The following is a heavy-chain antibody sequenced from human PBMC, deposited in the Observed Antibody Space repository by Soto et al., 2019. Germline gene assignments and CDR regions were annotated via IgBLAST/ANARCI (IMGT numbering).Heavy chain of an antibody. Sequence: GGSLRLSCAASGFTFSTYWMSWVRQAPGKGLEWVANIKPDGSEKWYVDSVKGRFTISRDNAKNTLYLQMNSLRAEDTAVYYCARRYYDILTGYYTDYYYYGMDVWGQGTTVTVSS. J-gene: IGHJ6*02. D-gene: IGHD3-9*01. CDR2: IKPDGSEK. V-gene: IGHV3-7*02. CDR1: GFTFSTYW. CDR3: ARRYYDILTGYYTDYYYYGMDV.